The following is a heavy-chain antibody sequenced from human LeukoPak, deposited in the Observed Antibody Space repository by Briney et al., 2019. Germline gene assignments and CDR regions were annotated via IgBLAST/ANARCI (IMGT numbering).Heavy chain of an antibody. CDR2: IYYSGST. Sequence: SETLSLTCTVSGGSISSYYWSWIRQPPGKGLEWIGYIYYSGSTYYNPSLKSRVTISVDTSKNQFSLKLSSVTAADTAVYYCAGLATVTTLWDYWGQGTLVTVSS. V-gene: IGHV4-59*08. CDR3: AGLATVTTLWDY. J-gene: IGHJ4*02. D-gene: IGHD4-17*01. CDR1: GGSISSYY.